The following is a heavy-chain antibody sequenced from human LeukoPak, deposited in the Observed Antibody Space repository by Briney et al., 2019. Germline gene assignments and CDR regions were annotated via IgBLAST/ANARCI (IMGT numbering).Heavy chain of an antibody. CDR2: IIPIFGTA. CDR1: GGTFSNYA. CDR3: ARDRVTIFGVVIIHDAFDI. V-gene: IGHV1-69*05. Sequence: ASVKVSCKASGGTFSNYAITWVRQAPGQGLEWMGGIIPIFGTANYAQKFQGRVTITTDESTSTAYMELSSLRSEDTAVYYCARDRVTIFGVVIIHDAFDIWGQGTMVTVSS. D-gene: IGHD3-3*01. J-gene: IGHJ3*02.